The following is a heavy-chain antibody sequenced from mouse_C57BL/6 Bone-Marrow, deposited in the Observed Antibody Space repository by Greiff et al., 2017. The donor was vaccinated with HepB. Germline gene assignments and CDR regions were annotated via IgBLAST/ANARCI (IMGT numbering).Heavy chain of an antibody. V-gene: IGHV1-54*01. CDR1: GYAFTNYL. J-gene: IGHJ3*01. Sequence: QVQLQQSGAELVRPGTSVKVSCKASGYAFTNYLIEWVKQRPGQGLEWIGVINPGSGGTNYNEKFKGKATLTADKSSSTAYVQLSSLTSEDSAVYLCERTLLSEALFAYWGQGTLVTVSA. CDR2: INPGSGGT. CDR3: ERTLLSEALFAY. D-gene: IGHD2-10*01.